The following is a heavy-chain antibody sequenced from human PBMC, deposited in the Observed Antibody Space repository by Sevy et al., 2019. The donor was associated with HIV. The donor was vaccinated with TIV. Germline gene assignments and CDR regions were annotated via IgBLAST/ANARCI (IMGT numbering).Heavy chain of an antibody. CDR2: ISYDGSNK. D-gene: IGHD5-12*01. J-gene: IGHJ3*02. V-gene: IGHV3-30*18. CDR1: GFTFSSYG. Sequence: GGSLRLSCAASGFTFSSYGMYWVRQAPGKGLEWVAVISYDGSNKYYGDSVKGRFTISRDNSKNTLYLQMNSLRAEDTAVYYCAKWSMGGARWLQLGAFDIWGQGTMVTVSS. CDR3: AKWSMGGARWLQLGAFDI.